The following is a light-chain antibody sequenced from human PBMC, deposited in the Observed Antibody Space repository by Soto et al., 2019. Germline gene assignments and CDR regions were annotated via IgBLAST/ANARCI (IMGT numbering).Light chain of an antibody. V-gene: IGKV3D-20*01. CDR2: DAS. CDR1: QSVSNSY. Sequence: EIVLTQSPATLSLSPGERATLSCGASQSVSNSYLAWYQQKPGLAPRLLISDASSTATGIPDRFRGSGSGTDFTLTITRLEPEDFAVYYRQQYGSSPWTFGQGTKLEIK. J-gene: IGKJ2*01. CDR3: QQYGSSPWT.